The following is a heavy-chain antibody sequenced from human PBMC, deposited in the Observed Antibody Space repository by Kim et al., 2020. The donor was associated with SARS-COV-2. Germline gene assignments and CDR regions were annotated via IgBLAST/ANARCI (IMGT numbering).Heavy chain of an antibody. J-gene: IGHJ4*02. CDR2: NT. Sequence: NTNYAQKLQGRVTMTTDTSTSTAYMELRSLRSDDTAVYYCARVPVFYFDYWGQGTLVTVSS. CDR3: ARVPVFYFDY. V-gene: IGHV1-18*01.